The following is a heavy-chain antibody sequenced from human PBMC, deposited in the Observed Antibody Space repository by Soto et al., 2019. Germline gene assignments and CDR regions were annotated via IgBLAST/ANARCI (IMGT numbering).Heavy chain of an antibody. CDR2: IYYSGST. Sequence: QLQLQESGPGLVKPSETLSLTCTVSGGSISSSSYYWGWIRQPPGKGLEWIGSIYYSGSTYYNPSLKSRVTISVDTSKNQFSLKLSSVTAADTAVYYCARHVGRRSHIVVVPAAKYYFDYWGQGTLVTVSS. CDR1: GGSISSSSYY. J-gene: IGHJ4*02. CDR3: ARHVGRRSHIVVVPAAKYYFDY. D-gene: IGHD2-2*01. V-gene: IGHV4-39*01.